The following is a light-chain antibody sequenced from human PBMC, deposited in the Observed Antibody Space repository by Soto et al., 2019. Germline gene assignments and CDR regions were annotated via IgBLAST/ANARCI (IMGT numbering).Light chain of an antibody. CDR3: LQYDSSPWT. V-gene: IGKV3-20*01. CDR2: GAS. Sequence: EIVLTQSPGTLSLSPGERATLSCRASQSVSSSFLAWYQQKPGQAPRLLIYGASSRATDIPDRFSGSGSGTDFTLTISRLEPVDFAVYYCLQYDSSPWTFGQGTQVEIK. J-gene: IGKJ1*01. CDR1: QSVSSSF.